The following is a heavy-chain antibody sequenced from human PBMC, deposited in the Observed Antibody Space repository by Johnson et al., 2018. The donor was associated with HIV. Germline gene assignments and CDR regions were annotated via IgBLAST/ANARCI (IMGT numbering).Heavy chain of an antibody. CDR2: IGTAGDT. J-gene: IGHJ3*02. CDR3: ARERHYYGSVRPRERQGDAFDI. Sequence: EVQLVESGGGLVQPGGSLRLSCAASGFTFSSYDMHWVRQATGKGLEWVSAIGTAGDTYYPGSVKGRFTISRENAKNTLYLQMNSLRAEDTAVYFCARERHYYGSVRPRERQGDAFDIWGQGTMVTVSS. CDR1: GFTFSSYD. D-gene: IGHD3-10*01. V-gene: IGHV3-13*01.